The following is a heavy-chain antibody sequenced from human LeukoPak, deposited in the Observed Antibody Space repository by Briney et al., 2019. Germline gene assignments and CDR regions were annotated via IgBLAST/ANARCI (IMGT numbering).Heavy chain of an antibody. J-gene: IGHJ4*02. CDR2: INPSGGST. CDR1: GYTFTSYY. D-gene: IGHD2-2*01. CDR3: ARENIVVVPAAHEYYFDY. Sequence: GASVKVFCKASGYTFTSYYKHWVRQAPGQGLEWMGIINPSGGSTSYAQKFQGRVTMTRDTSTSTVYMELSSLRSEDTAVYYCARENIVVVPAAHEYYFDYWGQGTLVTVSS. V-gene: IGHV1-46*01.